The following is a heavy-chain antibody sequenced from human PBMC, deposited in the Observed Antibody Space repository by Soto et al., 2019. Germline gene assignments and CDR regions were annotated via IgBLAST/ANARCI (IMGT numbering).Heavy chain of an antibody. V-gene: IGHV2-5*02. J-gene: IGHJ6*02. CDR1: GFSLSTSGVG. Sequence: SGPTLVNPTQTLTLTCTFSGFSLSTSGVGVGWIRQPPGKALEWLALIYWDDGKRYSPSLKSRLTITKDTSKNQVVLTMTNMDPVDTATYYCAAAPYCSGARCPGDYYYGMDVWGQGTTVTVSS. D-gene: IGHD2-15*01. CDR2: IYWDDGK. CDR3: AAAPYCSGARCPGDYYYGMDV.